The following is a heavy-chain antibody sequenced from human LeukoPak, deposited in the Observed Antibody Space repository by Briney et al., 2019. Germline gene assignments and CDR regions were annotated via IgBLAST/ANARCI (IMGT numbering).Heavy chain of an antibody. CDR3: ARAGVVGATPFDY. CDR2: INSDESST. J-gene: IGHJ4*02. CDR1: GFTFRSYW. Sequence: GGSLRLSCATSGFTFRSYWMHWVRQAPGKGLVWVPRINSDESSTSYADSVKGRFTISRDNAKNTLYLQMNSLRAEDTAVYYCARAGVVGATPFDYWGQGTLVTVSS. V-gene: IGHV3-74*01. D-gene: IGHD5-12*01.